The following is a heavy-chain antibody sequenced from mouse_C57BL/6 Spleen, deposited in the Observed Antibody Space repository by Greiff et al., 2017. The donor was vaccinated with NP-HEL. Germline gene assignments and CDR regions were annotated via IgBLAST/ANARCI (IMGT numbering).Heavy chain of an antibody. V-gene: IGHV1-80*01. CDR1: GYAFSSYW. J-gene: IGHJ4*01. Sequence: VHLVESGAELVKPGASVKISCKASGYAFSSYWMNWVKQRPGKGLEWIGQIYPGDGDTNYNGKFKGKATLTADKSSSTAYMQLSSLTSEDSAVYFCARNWAPYAMDYWGQGTSVTVSS. CDR3: ARNWAPYAMDY. D-gene: IGHD4-1*01. CDR2: IYPGDGDT.